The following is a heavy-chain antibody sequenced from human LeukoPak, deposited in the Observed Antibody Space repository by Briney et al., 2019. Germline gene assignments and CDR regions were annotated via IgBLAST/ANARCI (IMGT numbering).Heavy chain of an antibody. J-gene: IGHJ4*02. CDR2: IKKDGSEK. V-gene: IGHV3-7*03. CDR3: TTDTWYSAGH. CDR1: GFIFSGSW. D-gene: IGHD2-15*01. Sequence: GGSLRLSCTASGFIFSGSWMAWIRQAPGKGLEWVAIIKKDGSEKYYVDSMKGRFTVSRDNAKNSLFLQMNSLRAEDTAIHYCTTDTWYSAGHWGQGTLVTVSS.